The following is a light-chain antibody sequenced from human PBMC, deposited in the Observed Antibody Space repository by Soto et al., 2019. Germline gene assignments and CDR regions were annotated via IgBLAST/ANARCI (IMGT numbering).Light chain of an antibody. J-gene: IGKJ4*01. CDR3: QHANSFPLT. V-gene: IGKV1-12*01. CDR1: QGVNTW. Sequence: DIQMTQSPSSVSASVGERVTITCRASQGVNTWLAWYQKKPGKAPELLVYEASSLHSGVPSRFSGSGSVTDFTLTISSLQPEDFATYYCQHANSFPLTFGGGTKVEVQ. CDR2: EAS.